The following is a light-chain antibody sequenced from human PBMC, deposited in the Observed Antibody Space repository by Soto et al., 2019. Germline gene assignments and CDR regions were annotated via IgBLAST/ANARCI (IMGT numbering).Light chain of an antibody. CDR2: DAS. Sequence: DIQMTQSPSTLSASVGDRVTITCRASQSISSWLAWYQQKPGKAPKLLIYDASSLESGVPSRFSGSGSGAEFTLTISSLQPDDFAPYYCQQYNSYSRTFGQGTKV. J-gene: IGKJ1*01. CDR3: QQYNSYSRT. V-gene: IGKV1-5*01. CDR1: QSISSW.